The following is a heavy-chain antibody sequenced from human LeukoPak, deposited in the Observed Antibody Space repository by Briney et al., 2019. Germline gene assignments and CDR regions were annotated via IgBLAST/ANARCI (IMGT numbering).Heavy chain of an antibody. CDR2: IYSGGST. CDR1: GFTLSSNY. D-gene: IGHD2-15*01. Sequence: GGSLRLSCAASGFTLSSNYMSWVRQAPGTGLEWVSVIYSGGSTYYADSVKGRFTISRDNSKNTLYLQMNSLRAEDTAVYYCARLSGGSFDYWGQGTLVTVSS. V-gene: IGHV3-53*01. J-gene: IGHJ4*02. CDR3: ARLSGGSFDY.